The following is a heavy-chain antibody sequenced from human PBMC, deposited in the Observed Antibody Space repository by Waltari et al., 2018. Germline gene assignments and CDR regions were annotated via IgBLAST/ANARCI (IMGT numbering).Heavy chain of an antibody. Sequence: QLQLQESGPGLVKPSETLSLTCNVSGDSISSGSSCWGWLRQPPGKGLGWIWSRYFNGNTYYHPSLKSRVTISGDTSKNQFSRNLSSVTAADTAVYYCARHPHFSSSEGWAFDIWGQGTVVTVSS. CDR2: RYFNGNT. CDR3: ARHPHFSSSEGWAFDI. D-gene: IGHD6-6*01. J-gene: IGHJ3*02. CDR1: GDSISSGSSC. V-gene: IGHV4-39*01.